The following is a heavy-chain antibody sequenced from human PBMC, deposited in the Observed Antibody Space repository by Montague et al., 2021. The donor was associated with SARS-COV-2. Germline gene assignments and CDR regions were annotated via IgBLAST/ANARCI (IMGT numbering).Heavy chain of an antibody. D-gene: IGHD4-17*01. J-gene: IGHJ4*02. CDR2: VYYSGYT. V-gene: IGHV4-39*01. Sequence: SETLSLTCTVSGDSVSSSDHYWGWIRQPPGKGLEWLGIVYYSGYTYYNPSCKGRVTISIDASKNQFSLKLNSLTATDTAIYHCARRRLREDYFDFWGQGTLVTVSS. CDR3: ARRRLREDYFDF. CDR1: GDSVSSSDHY.